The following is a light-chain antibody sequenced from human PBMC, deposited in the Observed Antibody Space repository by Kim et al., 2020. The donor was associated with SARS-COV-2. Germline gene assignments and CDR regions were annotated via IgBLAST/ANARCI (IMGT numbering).Light chain of an antibody. V-gene: IGKV3-15*01. Sequence: EIVMTQSPATLSVSPGERATLSCRASQSVSSNLAWYQQKPAQAPRLLIYGASTRATGIPARFSGSGSGTEFTLTITSLQSEDFAVYYCQHYNNWPLTFGGGTKLEI. CDR3: QHYNNWPLT. J-gene: IGKJ4*01. CDR2: GAS. CDR1: QSVSSN.